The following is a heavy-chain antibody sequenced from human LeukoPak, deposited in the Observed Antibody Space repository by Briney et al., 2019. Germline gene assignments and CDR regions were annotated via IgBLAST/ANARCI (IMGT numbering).Heavy chain of an antibody. V-gene: IGHV3-30*02. CDR3: AKDQAPQDIVVVPAY. Sequence: GGSLRLSCAASGFTFSSYGMHWIRQAPGKGLEWVAFIRYDGSNKYYADSVKGRFTISRDNSKNTLYLQMNSLRAEDTAVYYCAKDQAPQDIVVVPAYWGQGTLVTVSS. J-gene: IGHJ4*02. CDR2: IRYDGSNK. CDR1: GFTFSSYG. D-gene: IGHD2-2*01.